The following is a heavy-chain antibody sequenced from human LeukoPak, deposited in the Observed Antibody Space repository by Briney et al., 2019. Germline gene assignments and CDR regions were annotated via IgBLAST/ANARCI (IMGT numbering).Heavy chain of an antibody. J-gene: IGHJ4*02. CDR1: GYTFTGYY. D-gene: IGHD3-3*01. Sequence: ASVKVSCKASGYTFTGYYMHWVRQAPGQGLEWMGWINPNSGGTNYAQKFQGRVTMTRDTSISTAYMELSRLRSDDTAVYYCARGSDDFWSGYSPSYWGQGTLVTFSS. CDR2: INPNSGGT. V-gene: IGHV1-2*02. CDR3: ARGSDDFWSGYSPSY.